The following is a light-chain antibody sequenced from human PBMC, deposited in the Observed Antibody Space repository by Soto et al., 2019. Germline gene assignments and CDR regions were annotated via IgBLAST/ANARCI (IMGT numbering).Light chain of an antibody. J-gene: IGKJ4*01. CDR2: DAS. V-gene: IGKV1-9*01. CDR1: QGISSY. Sequence: DIQMTQSPSSLSASVGDRVAITCRASQGISSYLGWYQQKRGKAPDLLIYDASTLHSGVPSRFSGGGSRTDFTLTISSLEPEDSAVYYCHQRYNWLTFGGGTKVDIK. CDR3: HQRYNWLT.